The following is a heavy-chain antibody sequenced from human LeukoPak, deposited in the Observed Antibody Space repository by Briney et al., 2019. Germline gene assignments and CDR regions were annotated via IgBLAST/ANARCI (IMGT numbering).Heavy chain of an antibody. V-gene: IGHV1-2*02. CDR3: ARDRGWYSSSSWFDP. CDR1: GYTFTGYY. D-gene: IGHD6-13*01. Sequence: ASVKVSCKASGYTFTGYYMHWVRQAPGQGLEWMGWINPNSGGTNYAQKFQGRVTMTRDTSISTAYMELSRLRSDDTAVYYCARDRGWYSSSSWFDPWGQGTLVTVSS. J-gene: IGHJ5*02. CDR2: INPNSGGT.